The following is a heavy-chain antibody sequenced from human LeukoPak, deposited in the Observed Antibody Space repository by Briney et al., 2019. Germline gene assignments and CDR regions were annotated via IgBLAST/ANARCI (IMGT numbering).Heavy chain of an antibody. CDR1: GFTFSSYS. CDR2: ISSSSSYI. CDR3: ARDLSGDYFSGY. D-gene: IGHD4-17*01. V-gene: IGHV3-21*01. J-gene: IGHJ4*02. Sequence: GGSLRLSCAASGFTFSSYSMNWVRQAPGKGLEWVSSISSSSSYIYYADSVKGRFTISRDNAKNSLYLQMNSLRAEDTAVYYSARDLSGDYFSGYWGQGTLVTVSS.